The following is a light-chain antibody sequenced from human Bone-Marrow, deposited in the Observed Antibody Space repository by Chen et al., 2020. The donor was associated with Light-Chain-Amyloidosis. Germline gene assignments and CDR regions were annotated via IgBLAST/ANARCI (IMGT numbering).Light chain of an antibody. Sequence: EIVLTQSPGTLSLSPGEGANLSCRASQTISSNYLTWYQQKFGQAPTLLIYGSSSRATGIPDRFTGSGSGTDFTLTVNRVERGDLAMNYCQQYGTSPITFGGGTKVEIK. CDR1: QTISSNY. CDR2: GSS. CDR3: QQYGTSPIT. J-gene: IGKJ4*01. V-gene: IGKV3-20*01.